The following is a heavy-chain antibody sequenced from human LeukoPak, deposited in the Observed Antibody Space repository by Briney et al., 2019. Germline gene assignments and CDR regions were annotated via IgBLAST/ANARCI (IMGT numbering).Heavy chain of an antibody. D-gene: IGHD5-12*01. CDR3: ARHSGYDAHYYGMDV. CDR1: GYTFTSYG. Sequence: ASVKVSCKASGYTFTSYGISWERQAPGQGLEWMGWISAYNGNTNYAQKLQGRVTMTTDTSTSTAYMELRSLRSDDTAVYYCARHSGYDAHYYGMDVWGQGTTVTVSS. V-gene: IGHV1-18*01. CDR2: ISAYNGNT. J-gene: IGHJ6*02.